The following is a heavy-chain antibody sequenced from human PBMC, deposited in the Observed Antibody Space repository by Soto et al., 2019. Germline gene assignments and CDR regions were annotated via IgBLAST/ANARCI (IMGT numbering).Heavy chain of an antibody. CDR3: ARVRPEDCGGDCPHFDS. Sequence: SETLSLTCTVSGGSVNSYYWSWIRQPPGKGMEWIGYIFYSGSTNSNPSLKSRVTMSLDMSKNHFSLKLTSVTAADTAVYYCARVRPEDCGGDCPHFDSCGQGTLVTVSS. CDR2: IFYSGST. D-gene: IGHD2-21*02. V-gene: IGHV4-59*02. CDR1: GGSVNSYY. J-gene: IGHJ4*02.